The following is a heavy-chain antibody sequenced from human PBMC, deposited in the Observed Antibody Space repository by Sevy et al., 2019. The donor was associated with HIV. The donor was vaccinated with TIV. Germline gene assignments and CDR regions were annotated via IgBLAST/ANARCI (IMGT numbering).Heavy chain of an antibody. Sequence: ASVKVSCKASGGTYSSYAISWVRLAPRQGLEWIGGIIPIFGTANYAQKFQGRVTITADESTGTAYMELSSLRSEDTAVYYCAGDYIAAAGTRSRIPYYYGMDVWGQGTTVTVSS. CDR1: GGTYSSYA. J-gene: IGHJ6*02. D-gene: IGHD6-13*01. CDR3: AGDYIAAAGTRSRIPYYYGMDV. CDR2: IIPIFGTA. V-gene: IGHV1-69*13.